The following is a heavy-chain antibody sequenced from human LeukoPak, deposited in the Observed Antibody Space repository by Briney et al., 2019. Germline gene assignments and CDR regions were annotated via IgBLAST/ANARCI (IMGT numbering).Heavy chain of an antibody. D-gene: IGHD1-26*01. CDR1: GFTFSSYG. CDR3: AREVGAYDF. Sequence: GGSLRLSCAASGFTFSSYGMHWVRQAPGKGLEWVAVISYDGSNKYYADSVKGRFTISRDNSKNKMYLQMNSLRAEDTAVYYCAREVGAYDFWGQGTLVTVSS. CDR2: ISYDGSNK. J-gene: IGHJ4*02. V-gene: IGHV3-33*05.